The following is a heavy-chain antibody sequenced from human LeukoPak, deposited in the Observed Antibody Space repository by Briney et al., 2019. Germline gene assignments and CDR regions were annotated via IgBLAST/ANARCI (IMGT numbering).Heavy chain of an antibody. V-gene: IGHV1-18*01. CDR1: GYTFTSYG. CDR2: ISAYNGNT. J-gene: IGHJ4*02. CDR3: ARVVYVPAAKAEFDY. Sequence: ASVKVSCKASGYTFTSYGISWVRQAPGQGLEWMGWISAYNGNTNYAQKLQGRVTMTTDTSTSTAYMELRSLRSDDTAVYYCARVVYVPAAKAEFDYWGQGTLVTVSS. D-gene: IGHD2-2*01.